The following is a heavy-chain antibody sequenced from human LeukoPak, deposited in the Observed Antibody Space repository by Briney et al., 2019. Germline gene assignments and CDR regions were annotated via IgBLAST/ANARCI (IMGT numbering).Heavy chain of an antibody. D-gene: IGHD2-21*01. Sequence: GASVKVSCKASGGTFSSYAISWVRQAPGQGLEWMGGIIPIFGTANYAQKFQGRVTTTADESTSTAYMELSSLRSEDTAVYYCVSSSSELFNNWFDPWGQGTLVTVSS. V-gene: IGHV1-69*13. CDR1: GGTFSSYA. CDR3: VSSSSELFNNWFDP. J-gene: IGHJ5*02. CDR2: IIPIFGTA.